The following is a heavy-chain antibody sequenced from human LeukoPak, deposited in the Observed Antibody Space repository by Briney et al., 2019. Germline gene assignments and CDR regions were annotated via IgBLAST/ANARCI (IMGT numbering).Heavy chain of an antibody. V-gene: IGHV4-31*03. CDR1: GYSISSGYY. CDR2: IYYSGST. D-gene: IGHD2-15*01. Sequence: PSGSLSLTCTVSGYSISSGYYWSWIRQHPGKGLEWIGYIYYSGSTYYNPSLKSRVTISVDTSKNQLSLKLSSVTAADTAVYYCAREGGSDDAFDIWGQGAMVTVSS. J-gene: IGHJ3*02. CDR3: AREGGSDDAFDI.